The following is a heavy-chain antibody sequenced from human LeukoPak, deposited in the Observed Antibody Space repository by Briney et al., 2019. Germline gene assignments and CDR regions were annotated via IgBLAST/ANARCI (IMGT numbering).Heavy chain of an antibody. CDR3: AREEILARIRSFDY. CDR2: FNPSGAST. V-gene: IGHV1-46*01. Sequence: ASVKVSCKASGYTFTSHYIHWVRQAPGRGLEWMGIFNPSGASTTYAQKFQGRVAMTRDTSTSTVYMELSSLRSEDTAVYYCAREEILARIRSFDYWGQGTLVTVSS. D-gene: IGHD3-3*02. J-gene: IGHJ4*02. CDR1: GYTFTSHY.